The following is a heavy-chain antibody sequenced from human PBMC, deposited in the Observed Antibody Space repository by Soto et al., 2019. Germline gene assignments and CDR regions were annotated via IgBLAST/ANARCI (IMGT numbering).Heavy chain of an antibody. Sequence: GGSLRLSCAASGFTFSSYDMHWVRQATGKGLEWVSAIGTAGDTYYPGSVKGRFTISRENAKNSLYLQMNSLRAGDTAVYYCAREGGYCSSTSCYAWFDPWGQGTLVTVSS. V-gene: IGHV3-13*01. J-gene: IGHJ5*02. CDR3: AREGGYCSSTSCYAWFDP. CDR1: GFTFSSYD. CDR2: IGTAGDT. D-gene: IGHD2-2*01.